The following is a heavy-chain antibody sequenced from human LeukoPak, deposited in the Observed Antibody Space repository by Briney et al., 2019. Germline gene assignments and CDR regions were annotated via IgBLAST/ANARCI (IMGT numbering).Heavy chain of an antibody. CDR2: VKKDGSEK. Sequence: GGSLRLSCAASGFTFSNNWMTWVRQAPGKGLEWVASVKKDGSEKYYVDSVKGRFTISRDNAKNSLYLQMNSLRVEDTAVYYCARLEQWLTPYWGQGTLVTVSS. D-gene: IGHD6-19*01. CDR3: ARLEQWLTPY. V-gene: IGHV3-7*01. J-gene: IGHJ4*02. CDR1: GFTFSNNW.